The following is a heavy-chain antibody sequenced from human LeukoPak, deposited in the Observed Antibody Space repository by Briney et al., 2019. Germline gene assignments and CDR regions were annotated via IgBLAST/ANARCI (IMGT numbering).Heavy chain of an antibody. D-gene: IGHD3-22*01. Sequence: PGGSLRLSCAASGFTFSSYSMNRVRQAPGKALEWMGNIYHGGPTYYSPSLQSRITISVDTSKNQFYVKLRSVTAADTAVYYCARLLGSSYYSFDSWGQGTLVTVSS. V-gene: IGHV4-55*01. CDR2: IYHGGPT. J-gene: IGHJ4*02. CDR3: ARLLGSSYYSFDS. CDR1: GFTFSSYSM.